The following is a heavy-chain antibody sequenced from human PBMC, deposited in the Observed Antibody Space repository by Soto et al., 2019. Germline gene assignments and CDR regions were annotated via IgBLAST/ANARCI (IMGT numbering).Heavy chain of an antibody. CDR1: RFTFSSYG. CDR3: AKNTADLAGLYYYYGTDV. V-gene: IGHV3-30*18. J-gene: IGHJ6*02. Sequence: GGSVRVSCAASRFTFSSYGMHWVRQAPGKGLEWVAVISYDGSNKYYADSVKGRFTISRDNSKNTLYLQMNSLRAEDTAVYYCAKNTADLAGLYYYYGTDVWGPGTTVTVSS. CDR2: ISYDGSNK. D-gene: IGHD6-19*01.